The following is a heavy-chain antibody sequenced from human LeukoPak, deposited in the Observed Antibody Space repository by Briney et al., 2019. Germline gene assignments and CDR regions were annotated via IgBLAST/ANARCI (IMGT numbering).Heavy chain of an antibody. V-gene: IGHV3-23*01. J-gene: IGHJ6*03. D-gene: IGHD5-12*01. Sequence: GGSLRLSCEASGFTFTTYAVSWVRQAPGKGLQWVSGISSGDSSTYYTDSVKGRFTISRDNAKNSLYLQMNSLRAEDTAVYYCARATTILAYYYYYMDVWGKGTTVTVSS. CDR3: ARATTILAYYYYYMDV. CDR2: ISSGDSST. CDR1: GFTFTTYA.